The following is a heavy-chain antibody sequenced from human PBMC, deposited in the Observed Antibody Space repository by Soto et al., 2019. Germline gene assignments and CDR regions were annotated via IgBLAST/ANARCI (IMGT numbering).Heavy chain of an antibody. V-gene: IGHV1-69*06. J-gene: IGHJ6*02. D-gene: IGHD5-12*01. CDR2: IITIFGTA. CDR1: GGTLRSYS. Sequence: SVNVSCKPSGGTLRSYSMSWVRQAPRQGLVWMGGIITIFGTANYAQKFQGRVTITADKSTSTAYMELSSLRSEDTAVYYCARARLGVATIGDYYYGMDVWGQGTTVTVSS. CDR3: ARARLGVATIGDYYYGMDV.